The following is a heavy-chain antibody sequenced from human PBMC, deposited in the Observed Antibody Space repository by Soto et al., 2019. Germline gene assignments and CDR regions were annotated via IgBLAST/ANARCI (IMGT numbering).Heavy chain of an antibody. CDR2: IIPIFGTA. V-gene: IGHV1-69*06. CDR1: GGTFSSYA. CDR3: ARSYCSSTSCYTAYYYGMDV. D-gene: IGHD2-2*02. J-gene: IGHJ6*02. Sequence: QVQLVQSGAEVKKPGSSVKVSCKASGGTFSSYAISWVRQAPGQGLEWMGGIIPIFGTANYAQKFQGRVTSTADKSPSTAYMELSSLRSEDTAVYYCARSYCSSTSCYTAYYYGMDVWGQGTTVTVSS.